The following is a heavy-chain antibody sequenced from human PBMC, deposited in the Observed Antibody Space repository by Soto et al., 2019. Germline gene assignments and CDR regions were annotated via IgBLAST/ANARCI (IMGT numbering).Heavy chain of an antibody. CDR3: ARDLYGPLDV. CDR1: GSSIRTSY. CDR2: LYYGGST. V-gene: IGHV4-59*12. D-gene: IGHD4-17*01. Sequence: ETLSLTCIVSGSSIRTSYWNWIRQTPGKGLEWIGHLYYGGSTSYNPSLKSRVTISGDTFKNQFSLILSSVTAADTAVYYCARDLYGPLDVWGQGALVTV. J-gene: IGHJ4*02.